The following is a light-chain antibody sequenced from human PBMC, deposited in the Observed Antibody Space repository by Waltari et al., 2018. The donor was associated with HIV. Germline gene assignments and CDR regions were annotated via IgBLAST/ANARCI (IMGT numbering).Light chain of an antibody. J-gene: IGLJ2*01. Sequence: QSVLTQPPSVSAAPGQKVTISCSGSSSNIGNNYVSWYQQLPVTAPKLLIYDSNKRPAGKRDRLACPKTAASATLGITGRQTGDEADYYGGTWDSSLSAGGVFGGGTKLTVL. CDR3: GTWDSSLSAGGV. CDR1: SSNIGNNY. CDR2: DSN. V-gene: IGLV1-51*01.